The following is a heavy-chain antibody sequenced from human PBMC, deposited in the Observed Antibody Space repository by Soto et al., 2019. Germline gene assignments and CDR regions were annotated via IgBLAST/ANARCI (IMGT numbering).Heavy chain of an antibody. V-gene: IGHV1-8*01. Sequence: QVQLVQSGAEVKKPGASVKVSCKASGYTFTSYDINWVRQATGQGLEWMGWMNPNSGNTGYAQKFQGRVTMTMNTSTSTAYMELSSLRSEDTAVYYCARGITIFGVVDPGGQGTLVTVSS. D-gene: IGHD3-3*01. CDR1: GYTFTSYD. CDR2: MNPNSGNT. CDR3: ARGITIFGVVDP. J-gene: IGHJ5*02.